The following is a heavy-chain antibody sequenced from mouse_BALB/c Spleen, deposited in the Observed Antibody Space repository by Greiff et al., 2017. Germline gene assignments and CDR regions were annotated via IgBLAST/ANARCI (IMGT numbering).Heavy chain of an antibody. CDR3: TSFYGYDRRYAMDY. Sequence: VQLQQSGAELVKPGASVKLSCKASGYTFTSYYMYWVKQRPGQGLEWIGEINPSNGGTNFNEKFKSKATLTVDKSSSTAYMQLSSLTSEDSAVYYCTSFYGYDRRYAMDYWGQGTSVTVSS. V-gene: IGHV1S81*02. D-gene: IGHD2-14*01. J-gene: IGHJ4*01. CDR2: INPSNGGT. CDR1: GYTFTSYY.